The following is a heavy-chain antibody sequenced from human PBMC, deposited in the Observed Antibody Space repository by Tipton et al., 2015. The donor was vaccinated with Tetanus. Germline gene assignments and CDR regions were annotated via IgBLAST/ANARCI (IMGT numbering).Heavy chain of an antibody. CDR1: GYRFTDYW. Sequence: QLVQSGAEVKKAGESLKISCKGSGYRFTDYWIGWVRQMPGKGLEWMGIIYPDDPDTKYSPTFQGQVTISVDKSINTAYLQWSSLKASDTAMYFCAILGRQGGALRKVYYYYFLDVWGKGTTVTVSS. CDR3: AILGRQGGALRKVYYYYFLDV. J-gene: IGHJ6*03. D-gene: IGHD3-16*01. CDR2: IYPDDPDT. V-gene: IGHV5-51*01.